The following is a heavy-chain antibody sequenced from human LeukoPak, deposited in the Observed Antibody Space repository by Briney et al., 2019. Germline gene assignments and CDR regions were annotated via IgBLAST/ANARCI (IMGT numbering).Heavy chain of an antibody. CDR3: ATSRGNWFDP. J-gene: IGHJ5*02. V-gene: IGHV3-48*03. CDR2: ISSSGDII. Sequence: GGSLRLSCVASGFTFSTYEMNWVRQAPRKGLEWISYISSSGDIIYYADSVRGRLTFSRDNAKNTLYLQMNSLRAEDTAVYYCATSRGNWFDPWGQGTLVTVSS. CDR1: GFTFSTYE. D-gene: IGHD3-10*01.